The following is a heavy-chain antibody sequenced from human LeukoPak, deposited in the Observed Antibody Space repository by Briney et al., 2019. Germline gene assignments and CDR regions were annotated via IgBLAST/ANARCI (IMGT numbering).Heavy chain of an antibody. CDR3: ARDEEGEGFDY. V-gene: IGHV4-59*01. J-gene: IGHJ4*02. CDR1: GGSISSYY. CDR2: IYYSGST. D-gene: IGHD1-26*01. Sequence: SETLSLTCTVSGGSISSYYWSWIRQPPGKGLEWIGYIYYSGSTNYSPSLKSRVTISVDTSKNQFSLKLSSVTAADTAVYYCARDEEGEGFDYWGQGTLVTVSS.